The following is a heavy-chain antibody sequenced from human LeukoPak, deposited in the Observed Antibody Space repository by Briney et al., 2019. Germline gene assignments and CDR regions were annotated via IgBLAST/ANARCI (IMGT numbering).Heavy chain of an antibody. CDR1: GYSISSGYY. CDR3: VRIVVVPTWGENWFDP. CDR2: MSHNRGT. J-gene: IGHJ5*02. V-gene: IGHV4-38-2*01. Sequence: SETLSLTCAVSGYSISSGYYWGWIRQPPGKGLEWIVSMSHNRGTYYNPSLKSRVTISMDTSKNQFSLKLRAVTAADTAVYYCVRIVVVPTWGENWFDPWGQGTLVTVSS. D-gene: IGHD2-2*01.